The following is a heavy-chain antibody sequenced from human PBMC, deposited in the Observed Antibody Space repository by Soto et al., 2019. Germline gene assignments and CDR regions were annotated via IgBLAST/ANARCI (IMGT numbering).Heavy chain of an antibody. J-gene: IGHJ6*02. CDR2: ISAYNGNT. CDR3: ATSEQYYYYSGMDV. V-gene: IGHV1-18*01. CDR1: GYTFTSYG. D-gene: IGHD1-1*01. Sequence: QVQLVQSGAEVKKPGASVKVSCKASGYTFTSYGISWVRQAPGQGLEWMGWISAYNGNTNYAQKLQGRVTMTTDTSTGTASMEPRSLSSDDTGVYCCATSEQYYYYSGMDVCGQGTTVIVSS.